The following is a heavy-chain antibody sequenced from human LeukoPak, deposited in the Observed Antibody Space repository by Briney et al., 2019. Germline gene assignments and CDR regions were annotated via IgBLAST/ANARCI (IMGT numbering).Heavy chain of an antibody. Sequence: SGTLSLTCAVSGGSISRSNWWSWVRQPPGKGLEWIGEIYHSGSTNYNPSLKSRVTISVDTSKNQFSLKLSSVTAADTAVYYCARTGGSFYFYYCMDVWGKGTTVTVSS. V-gene: IGHV4-4*02. D-gene: IGHD1-26*01. CDR2: IYHSGST. J-gene: IGHJ6*03. CDR3: ARTGGSFYFYYCMDV. CDR1: GGSISRSNW.